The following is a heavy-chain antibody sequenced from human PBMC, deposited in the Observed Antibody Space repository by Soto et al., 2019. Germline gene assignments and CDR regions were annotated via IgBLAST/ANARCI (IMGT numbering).Heavy chain of an antibody. CDR1: GDTFSFYT. CDR3: AASSGSGYRAFDY. CDR2: VNPIVSMS. J-gene: IGHJ4*02. Sequence: QVQLVQSGAEVRKPGSSVKVSCKASGDTFSFYTINWVRQAPGLGLEWMGRVNPIVSMSNYAQKFQGRVTITADKSTNTAYMQLSSLRSEDTAIYYCAASSGSGYRAFDYWGQGALVTVSS. D-gene: IGHD3-10*01. V-gene: IGHV1-69*02.